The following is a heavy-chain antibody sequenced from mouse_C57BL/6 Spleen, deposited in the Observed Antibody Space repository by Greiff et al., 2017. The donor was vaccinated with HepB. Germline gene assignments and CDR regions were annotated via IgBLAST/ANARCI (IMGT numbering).Heavy chain of an antibody. CDR1: GYTFTDYE. V-gene: IGHV1-15*01. J-gene: IGHJ2*01. CDR3: TREAQATDY. CDR2: IDPETGGT. Sequence: LQESGAELVRPGASVTLSCKASGYTFTDYEMHWVKQTPVHGLEWIGAIDPETGGTAYNQKFKGKAILTADKSSSTAYMELRSLTSEDAAVYYCTREAQATDYWGQGTTLTVSS. D-gene: IGHD3-2*02.